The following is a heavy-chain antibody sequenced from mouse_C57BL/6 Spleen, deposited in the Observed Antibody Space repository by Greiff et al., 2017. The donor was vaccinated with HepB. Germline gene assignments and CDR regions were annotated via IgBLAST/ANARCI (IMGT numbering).Heavy chain of an antibody. V-gene: IGHV1-9*01. Sequence: VQLLQSGAELMKPGASVKLSCKATGYTFTGYWIEWVKQRPGHGLEWIGEILPGSGSTNYNEKFKGKATFTADTSSNTAYMQRSSLTTEDSAIYYCARPHYYGSSSAWFSYWGQGTLVTVSA. CDR2: ILPGSGST. J-gene: IGHJ3*01. D-gene: IGHD1-1*01. CDR3: ARPHYYGSSSAWFSY. CDR1: GYTFTGYW.